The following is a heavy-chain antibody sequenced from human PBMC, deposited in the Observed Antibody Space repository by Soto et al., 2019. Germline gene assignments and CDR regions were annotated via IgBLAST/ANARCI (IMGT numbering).Heavy chain of an antibody. Sequence: QLQLQESGPGLAKPSETLSLTCTVSGGSISSSSYYWGWIRQPPGKGLEWIGSIYYSGSTYYNPSLKSRVTISVDTSKNQFSLKLSSVTAADTAMYYCARLSIGTTATEDYWGQGTLVTVSS. CDR3: ARLSIGTTATEDY. V-gene: IGHV4-39*01. CDR1: GGSISSSSYY. D-gene: IGHD6-13*01. J-gene: IGHJ4*02. CDR2: IYYSGST.